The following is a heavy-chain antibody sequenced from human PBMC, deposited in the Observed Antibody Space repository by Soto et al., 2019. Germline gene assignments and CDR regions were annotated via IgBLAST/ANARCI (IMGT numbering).Heavy chain of an antibody. CDR2: INVEDGNT. D-gene: IGHD2-21*02. CDR1: GYTFTNYA. V-gene: IGHV1-3*05. J-gene: IGHJ4*02. Sequence: QVQLVQSGAEEKKPGASVRVSCKASGYTFTNYAMLWVRQAPGQRLEWMGWINVEDGNTKYTENFQGRVTITRDTSASAAYVELSSLRSEDAAGYYCARGGVTALDYWGQGTLVTVSS. CDR3: ARGGVTALDY.